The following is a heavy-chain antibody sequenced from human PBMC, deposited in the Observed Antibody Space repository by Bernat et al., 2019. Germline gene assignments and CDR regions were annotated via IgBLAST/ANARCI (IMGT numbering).Heavy chain of an antibody. CDR1: GYSFASYW. Sequence: PGESLQISCKSSGYSFASYWIAWVRQVPGKGLGWMGIIYLGDSDTRYSPSFQGQVTMSVDKSISPAYLQWSSLKASDTAMYYCARHITEYSIGWEGFDYWGRGTLVTVSS. D-gene: IGHD6-19*01. V-gene: IGHV5-51*01. CDR3: ARHITEYSIGWEGFDY. J-gene: IGHJ4*02. CDR2: IYLGDSDT.